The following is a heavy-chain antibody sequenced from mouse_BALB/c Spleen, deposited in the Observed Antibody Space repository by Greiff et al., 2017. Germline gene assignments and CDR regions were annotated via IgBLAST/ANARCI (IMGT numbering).Heavy chain of an antibody. J-gene: IGHJ4*01. D-gene: IGHD2-10*01. CDR2: ISSGGGST. V-gene: IGHV5-12-1*01. Sequence: DVKLVESGGGLVKPGGSLKLSCAASGFTFSSYAMSWVRQTPEKRLEWVATISSGGGSTYYPDTVKGRFTISRDNAKNTLYLQMSSLKSEDTAMYYCARRQAYYGYAMDYWGQGTSVTVSS. CDR3: ARRQAYYGYAMDY. CDR1: GFTFSSYA.